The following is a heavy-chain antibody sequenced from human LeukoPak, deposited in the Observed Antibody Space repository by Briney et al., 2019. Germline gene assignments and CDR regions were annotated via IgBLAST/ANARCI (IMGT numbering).Heavy chain of an antibody. CDR1: GFTFSSYG. J-gene: IGHJ5*02. V-gene: IGHV3-33*01. CDR3: ARDAGVVVVAATENWFDP. Sequence: GGSLRLSCAASGFTFSSYGMHWVRQAPGQGLEWVAVIWYDGSNKYYADSVKGRFTISRDNSKNTLYLQMNGLRAEDTAVYYCARDAGVVVVAATENWFDPWGQGTLVTVSS. CDR2: IWYDGSNK. D-gene: IGHD2-15*01.